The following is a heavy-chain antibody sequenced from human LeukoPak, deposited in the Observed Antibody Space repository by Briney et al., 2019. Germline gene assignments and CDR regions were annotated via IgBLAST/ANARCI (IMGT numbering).Heavy chain of an antibody. J-gene: IGHJ4*02. CDR2: IGAYNGNT. D-gene: IGHD3-10*01. CDR3: ARNHYYGSGSYYKVVDY. Sequence: ASVKVSCKASGYTFTSYGISWVRQAPGQGLEWMGWIGAYNGNTNYAQKLQGRVTMTTDTSTSTAYMELRSLRSDDTAVYYCARNHYYGSGSYYKVVDYWGQGTLVTVSS. V-gene: IGHV1-18*01. CDR1: GYTFTSYG.